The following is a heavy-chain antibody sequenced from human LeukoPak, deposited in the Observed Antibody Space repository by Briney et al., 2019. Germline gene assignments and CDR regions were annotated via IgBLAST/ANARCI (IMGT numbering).Heavy chain of an antibody. Sequence: GSLRLSCAASGFTFSSYEMNWVRQAPGKGLEWVSYISSSGSTIYYADSVKGRFTISRDNAKNSLYLQMNSLRAEDTAVYYCARERVYYGSGSYYYGYYYMDVWGKGTTVTISS. CDR1: GFTFSSYE. J-gene: IGHJ6*03. D-gene: IGHD3-10*01. V-gene: IGHV3-48*03. CDR2: ISSSGSTI. CDR3: ARERVYYGSGSYYYGYYYMDV.